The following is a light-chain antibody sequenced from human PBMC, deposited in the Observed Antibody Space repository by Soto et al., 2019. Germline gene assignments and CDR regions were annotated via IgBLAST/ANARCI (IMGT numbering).Light chain of an antibody. J-gene: IGKJ4*01. Sequence: DIQLTQSPSSLSASVGDRVTITCRASQAISSYLAWYQQKPGKVPELLIYATSTLQSGAPSRFSGSGSGTDFTLTIXXXQPXXXAXXYCXXYNHAPTFGGGTKVEIK. V-gene: IGKV1-27*01. CDR2: ATS. CDR3: XXYNHAPT. CDR1: QAISSY.